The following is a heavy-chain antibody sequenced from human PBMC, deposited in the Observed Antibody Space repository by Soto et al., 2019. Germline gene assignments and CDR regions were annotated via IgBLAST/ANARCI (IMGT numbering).Heavy chain of an antibody. CDR1: GYTFTSYG. CDR3: ARVDIVLVPASTIPYYYYGMDV. D-gene: IGHD2-2*03. CDR2: ISAYNGNT. V-gene: IGHV1-18*01. J-gene: IGHJ6*02. Sequence: ASVKVSCKASGYTFTSYGISWVRQAPGQGLEWMGWISAYNGNTNYAQKLQGRVTMTTDTSTSTAYMELRSLRSDDTAVYYCARVDIVLVPASTIPYYYYGMDVWGQRTTVTVSS.